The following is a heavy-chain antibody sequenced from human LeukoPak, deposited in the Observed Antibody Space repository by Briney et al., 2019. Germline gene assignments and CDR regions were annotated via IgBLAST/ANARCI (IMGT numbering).Heavy chain of an antibody. Sequence: SETLSLTCTVSGGSISSSSYYWGGIRQPPGKGLEWIGSIYYSGSTYYNPSLKSRVTISVDTSKNQFSLKLSSVTAVDTAVYYCARADYGDVGAYSFDYWGQGTLVTVSS. D-gene: IGHD4-17*01. CDR3: ARADYGDVGAYSFDY. CDR1: GGSISSSSYY. V-gene: IGHV4-39*01. J-gene: IGHJ4*02. CDR2: IYYSGST.